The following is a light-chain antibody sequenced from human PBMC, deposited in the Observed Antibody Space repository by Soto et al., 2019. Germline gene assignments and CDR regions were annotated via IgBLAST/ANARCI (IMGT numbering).Light chain of an antibody. CDR2: SAS. CDR3: QQSYSTLMYT. CDR1: QNIANY. J-gene: IGKJ2*01. V-gene: IGKV1-39*01. Sequence: DIQMTQSPSSLSASVGDRVTITCRASQNIANYLNWYQQKPGKAARVLIYSASILHTGVPSRFSGSGSGTEFTLTISSLQSEDFASYYCQQSYSTLMYTFGQGTKVEIK.